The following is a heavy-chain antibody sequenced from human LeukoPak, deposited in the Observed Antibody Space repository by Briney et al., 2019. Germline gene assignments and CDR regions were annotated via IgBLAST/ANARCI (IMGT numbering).Heavy chain of an antibody. CDR3: ARLRSGGRVAGVYFDS. J-gene: IGHJ4*02. Sequence: SETLSLTCAVFGGSFSGYFWSWIRQPPGKGLEWIGEINESGSTNCDPSLKSRVTISIDTSKNHFSLKLSSVTAADTAIYYCARLRSGGRVAGVYFDSWGQGTLVTVSS. CDR2: INESGST. V-gene: IGHV4-34*01. D-gene: IGHD6-19*01. CDR1: GGSFSGYF.